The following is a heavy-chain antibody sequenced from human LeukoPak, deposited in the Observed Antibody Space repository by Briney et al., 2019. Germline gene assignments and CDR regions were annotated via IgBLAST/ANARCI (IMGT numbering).Heavy chain of an antibody. J-gene: IGHJ4*02. CDR1: GFTFSHHW. V-gene: IGHV3-7*04. D-gene: IGHD5-24*01. CDR3: AKDRGWLQFDY. Sequence: AVSLRLSCAASGFTFSHHWMDWVRQAPGQGLEWVADIKTDGSEKYHVDSVKGRFTISRDNAKNELYLQMSNLRVEDTGIYYCAKDRGWLQFDYWGQGILVTVSS. CDR2: IKTDGSEK.